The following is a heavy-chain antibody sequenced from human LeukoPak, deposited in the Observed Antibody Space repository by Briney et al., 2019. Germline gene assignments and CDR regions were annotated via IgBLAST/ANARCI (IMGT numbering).Heavy chain of an antibody. Sequence: GGSLRLSCTASGFTLSNYAMSWVRQGPGKGLEWVSIISSGSSAIFSADALKGRFTISRDDAKNLLYLDMNSLRAKDTAVYYCARGHTAVTRHFDFWGQGTLVTVSS. V-gene: IGHV3-21*01. CDR1: GFTLSNYA. CDR3: ARGHTAVTRHFDF. CDR2: ISSGSSAI. J-gene: IGHJ4*02. D-gene: IGHD4-17*01.